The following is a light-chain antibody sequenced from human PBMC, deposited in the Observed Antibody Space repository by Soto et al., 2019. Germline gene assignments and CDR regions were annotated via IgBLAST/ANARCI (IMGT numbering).Light chain of an antibody. CDR1: SSDVGGYNY. Sequence: QSVLTQPRSVSGSPGQSVTISCTGTSSDVGGYNYVSWYQQHPGKAPKLMIYDVGKRPSGVPDRFSGSKSDNTASLTISGLQAEDEADYFCTTWDDSLSGRVFGGGTQLTVL. CDR3: TTWDDSLSGRV. J-gene: IGLJ3*02. V-gene: IGLV2-11*01. CDR2: DVG.